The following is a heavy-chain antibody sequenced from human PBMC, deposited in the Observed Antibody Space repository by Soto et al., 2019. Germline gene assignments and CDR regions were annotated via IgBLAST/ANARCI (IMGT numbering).Heavy chain of an antibody. V-gene: IGHV1-18*01. D-gene: IGHD5-12*01. J-gene: IGHJ4*02. CDR2: ISAYNGNT. Sequence: ASVKVSCKASGYTFTSYGISWVRQAPGQGLEWMGWISAYNGNTNYAQKLQGRVTMTTDTSTSTAYMELRSLRSDDTAVYYCARAHDTVASIHYFDYWGQGSQVTVSS. CDR3: ARAHDTVASIHYFDY. CDR1: GYTFTSYG.